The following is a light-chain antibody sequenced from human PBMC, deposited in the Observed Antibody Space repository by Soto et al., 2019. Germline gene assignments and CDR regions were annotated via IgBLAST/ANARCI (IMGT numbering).Light chain of an antibody. CDR2: GAS. V-gene: IGKV3-20*01. CDR3: HHYGYGADT. J-gene: IGKJ2*01. Sequence: LILTQSPGPLSLSPGERATLSCRASESVRNNSLAWYQQHPGQAPSLLIFGASSRATGIPDRFTGSGSGANFSLTISRLEPDDSAVYFCHHYGYGADTFGQGTKLESK. CDR1: ESVRNNS.